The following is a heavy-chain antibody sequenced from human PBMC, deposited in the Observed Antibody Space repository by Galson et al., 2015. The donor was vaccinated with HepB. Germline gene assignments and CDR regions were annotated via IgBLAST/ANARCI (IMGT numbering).Heavy chain of an antibody. CDR2: INSDGSST. CDR1: GFTFSSYW. J-gene: IGHJ5*02. V-gene: IGHV3-74*01. D-gene: IGHD3-9*01. CDR3: ARGSRDYDILTGYYMGWFDP. Sequence: SLRLSCAASGFTFSSYWMHWVRHAPGKGLVWVSRINSDGSSTSYADSVKGRFTISRDNAKNTLYLQMNSLRAEDTAVYYCARGSRDYDILTGYYMGWFDPWSQGTLVTVSS.